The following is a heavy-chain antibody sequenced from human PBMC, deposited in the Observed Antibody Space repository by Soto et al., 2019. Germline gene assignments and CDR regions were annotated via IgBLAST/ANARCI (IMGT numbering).Heavy chain of an antibody. V-gene: IGHV3-23*01. Sequence: PGGSLRLSCAASGFTFSSYAMSWVRQAPGKGLEWVSAISGSGGSTYYADSVKGRFTISRDNSKNTLYLQMNSLRAEDTAVYYCAKGHTIFGVVKSPYYYYGMDVWGQGTTVTVSS. J-gene: IGHJ6*02. CDR1: GFTFSSYA. CDR3: AKGHTIFGVVKSPYYYYGMDV. D-gene: IGHD3-3*01. CDR2: ISGSGGST.